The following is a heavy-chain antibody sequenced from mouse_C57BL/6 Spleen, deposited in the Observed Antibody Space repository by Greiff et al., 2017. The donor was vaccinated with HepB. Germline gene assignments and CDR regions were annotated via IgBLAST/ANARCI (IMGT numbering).Heavy chain of an antibody. J-gene: IGHJ4*01. CDR3: ASPHLLLRYYYAMDY. V-gene: IGHV1-26*01. D-gene: IGHD1-1*01. Sequence: VQLQQSGPELVKPGASVKISCKASGYTFTDYYMNWVKQSHGKSLEWIGDINPNNGGTSYNQKFKGKATLTVDKSSSTAYMELRSLTSEDSAVYYCASPHLLLRYYYAMDYWGQGTSVTVSS. CDR1: GYTFTDYY. CDR2: INPNNGGT.